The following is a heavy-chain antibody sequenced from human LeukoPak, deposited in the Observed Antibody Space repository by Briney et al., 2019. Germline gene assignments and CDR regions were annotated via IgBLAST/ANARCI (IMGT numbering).Heavy chain of an antibody. CDR3: AKAPGTVVITGFDY. J-gene: IGHJ4*02. CDR1: GDSIPGDY. D-gene: IGHD3-22*01. Sequence: PSETLSLTCTVSGDSIPGDYWTWIRQPPGKGLQWIGYVYYSGSTNYSPSLKSRATISVDTSKNQFSLNLRSVTAADTAVYYCAKAPGTVVITGFDYWGQGTLVTVSS. V-gene: IGHV4-59*08. CDR2: VYYSGST.